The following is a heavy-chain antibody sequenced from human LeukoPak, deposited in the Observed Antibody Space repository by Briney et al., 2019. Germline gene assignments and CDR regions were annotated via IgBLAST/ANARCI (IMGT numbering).Heavy chain of an antibody. V-gene: IGHV3-7*01. CDR1: GFDFNSYT. D-gene: IGHD3-9*01. CDR2: MKEDGSDI. J-gene: IGHJ4*02. Sequence: GSLRLSCVASGFDFNSYTMSWARQAPGKGLEWVAKMKEDGSDIHYVDSVKGRFTICRDNAKSSLCLQMSSLRADDTAVYYCARGGARYLDSWGQGILVTVSS. CDR3: ARGGARYLDS.